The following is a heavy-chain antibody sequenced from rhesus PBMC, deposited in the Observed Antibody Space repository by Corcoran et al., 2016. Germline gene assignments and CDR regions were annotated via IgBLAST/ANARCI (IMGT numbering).Heavy chain of an antibody. CDR3: AIGIIVGRDY. V-gene: IGHV1-111*02. D-gene: IGHD6-13*01. CDR1: GYTFTDYY. CDR2: VDPEDGEV. J-gene: IGHJ4*01. Sequence: EVQLMQSGAEVKKPGASVKISCKASGYTFTDYYLHWVRQAPGKGFEWMGRVDPEDGEVVHAQKFQDRITMTADTSTATAYMELSSLRSEDTAVYYCAIGIIVGRDYWGQGVLVTVSS.